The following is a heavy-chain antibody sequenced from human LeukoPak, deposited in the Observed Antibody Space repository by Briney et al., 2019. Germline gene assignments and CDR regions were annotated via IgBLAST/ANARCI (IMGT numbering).Heavy chain of an antibody. J-gene: IGHJ4*02. CDR2: VKATGDNT. CDR3: AKGQTDSEWLYFDG. V-gene: IGHV3-23*01. Sequence: PGGSLRLSCAASGFTFSSYAVGWVRQAPGKRLEWVSSVKATGDNTYYADSVRGRFTISRDNSNNALYLRMSSLRAEDTAVYYCAKGQTDSEWLYFDGWGRGTQVTVSS. D-gene: IGHD5-12*01. CDR1: GFTFSSYA.